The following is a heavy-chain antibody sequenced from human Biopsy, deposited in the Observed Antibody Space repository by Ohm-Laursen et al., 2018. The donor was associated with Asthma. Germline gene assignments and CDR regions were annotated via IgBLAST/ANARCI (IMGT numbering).Heavy chain of an antibody. CDR2: LSYDGSNK. CDR1: GFTFRSYA. CDR3: ASYEVVTAILPMDV. V-gene: IGHV3-30*04. D-gene: IGHD2-21*02. J-gene: IGHJ6*02. Sequence: SLGLSCAATGFTFRSYAMHWVRQAPGKGLEWVAFLSYDGSNKYYGDSVKGRFTISRDNSKNTLYLQMDSLRAEDTAVYYCASYEVVTAILPMDVWGQGTTVTVSS.